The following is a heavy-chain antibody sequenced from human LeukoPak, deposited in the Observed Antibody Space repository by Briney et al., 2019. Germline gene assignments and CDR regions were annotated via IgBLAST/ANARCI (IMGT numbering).Heavy chain of an antibody. CDR2: ISSSSSYI. V-gene: IGHV3-21*01. CDR3: ASGYYDILTGYVY. D-gene: IGHD3-9*01. J-gene: IGHJ4*02. CDR1: GFTFSSYS. Sequence: GGSLRLSCAASGFTFSSYSMNWVRQAPGKGLEWVSSISSSSSYIYYADSVKGRFTISRDNSKNTLYLQMNSLRAEDTAVYYCASGYYDILTGYVYWGQGTLVTVSS.